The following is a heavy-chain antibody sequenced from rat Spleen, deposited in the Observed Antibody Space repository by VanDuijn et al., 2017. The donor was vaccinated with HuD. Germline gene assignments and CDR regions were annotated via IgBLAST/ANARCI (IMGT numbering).Heavy chain of an antibody. J-gene: IGHJ4*01. V-gene: IGHV5-25*01. CDR3: AKHYGGYSEYVMAA. CDR1: GFTFSNYG. Sequence: EVKLVESGGGLVQPGRSMKLSCAASGFTFSNYGMAWVRQAPKKGLEWVAYISYDGGSTYYRDSVKGRFTISRDNAKSTLYLQMDSLRSEDTATYYCAKHYGGYSEYVMAAWGHGASVTVSS. CDR2: ISYDGGST. D-gene: IGHD1-11*01.